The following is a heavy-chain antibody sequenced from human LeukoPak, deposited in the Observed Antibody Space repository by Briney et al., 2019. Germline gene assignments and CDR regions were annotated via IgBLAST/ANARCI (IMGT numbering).Heavy chain of an antibody. CDR1: GYSISSGYY. V-gene: IGHV4-38-2*02. Sequence: SETLSLTCTVSGYSISSGYYWGWIRQPPGKGLEWIGSIYHSGSTYYNPSLKSRVTISVDTSKNQFSLKLSSVTAADTAVYYCARQRGAAVAHNWFDPWGQGTLVTVSS. CDR2: IYHSGST. D-gene: IGHD6-13*01. CDR3: ARQRGAAVAHNWFDP. J-gene: IGHJ5*02.